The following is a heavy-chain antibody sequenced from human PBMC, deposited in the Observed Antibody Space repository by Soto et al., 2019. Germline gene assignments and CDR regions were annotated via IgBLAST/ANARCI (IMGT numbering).Heavy chain of an antibody. V-gene: IGHV4-34*01. CDR2: INHSGST. CDR3: ARSIPGIAEAYAPSGSSMDV. CDR1: GGSFSGYY. Sequence: SETLSLTCAVYGGSFSGYYWSWIRQPPGKGLEWIGEINHSGSTNYNPSLKSRVTISVDTSKNQFSLKLSSVTAADTAVYYCARSIPGIAEAYAPSGSSMDVWGKGTTVTVSS. J-gene: IGHJ6*03. D-gene: IGHD6-19*01.